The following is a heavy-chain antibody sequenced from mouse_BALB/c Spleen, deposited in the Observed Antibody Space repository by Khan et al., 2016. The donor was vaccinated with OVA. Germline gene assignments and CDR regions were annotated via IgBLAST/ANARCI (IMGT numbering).Heavy chain of an antibody. CDR1: GYTFTDYY. V-gene: IGHV1-77*01. J-gene: IGHJ3*01. CDR2: ISPGSGDT. Sequence: QVQLKPSGAELARPGASVKLSCKASGYTFTDYYINWVKQRTGQGLEWIGEISPGSGDTYYNEKFKGKATLTADKSSTTAYLQLSSLTSEASAVYFCAIRNYFGYTFAYWGQGTLVTVSA. CDR3: AIRNYFGYTFAY. D-gene: IGHD1-2*01.